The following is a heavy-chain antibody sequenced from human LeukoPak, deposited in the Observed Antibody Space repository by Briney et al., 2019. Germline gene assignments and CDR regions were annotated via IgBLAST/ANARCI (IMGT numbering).Heavy chain of an antibody. J-gene: IGHJ3*01. D-gene: IGHD1-26*01. CDR3: VAWGNSGNS. V-gene: IGHV3-7*01. Sequence: PGGSLRLSCAASGFTFSGHWTSWVRQAPAKGLEWVAHMNGDGSQIYYMDFVKGRFTISGDNAKNSLYLQMNGLRAEDTAVYYCVAWGNSGNSWGQGTMVIVSS. CDR1: GFTFSGHW. CDR2: MNGDGSQI.